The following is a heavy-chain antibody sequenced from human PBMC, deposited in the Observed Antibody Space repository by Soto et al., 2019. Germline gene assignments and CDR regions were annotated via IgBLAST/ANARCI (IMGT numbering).Heavy chain of an antibody. Sequence: PGGSLRLSCAASGFTFSNYDMHWVRQPTGGGLEWVAAIGIVGDTYYPASVQGRFTISRENAKNSLYLQINSLRVGDTAVYYCARVLRGYSGFEDYFDYWGQGALVTVSS. D-gene: IGHD5-12*01. CDR3: ARVLRGYSGFEDYFDY. V-gene: IGHV3-13*04. J-gene: IGHJ4*02. CDR1: GFTFSNYD. CDR2: IGIVGDT.